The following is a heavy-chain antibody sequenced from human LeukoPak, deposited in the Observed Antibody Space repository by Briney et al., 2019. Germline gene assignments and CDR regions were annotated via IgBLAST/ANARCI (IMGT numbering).Heavy chain of an antibody. Sequence: GGALRLSCAASGFTFSDYAMSWVRRAPGTGLEWVSTISGSGGSTYYVDSVKGRFTISRDNSKNTFFLQMNNLRPEDTAVYYCAKLHNLNCDYWGLGTLVTVSS. CDR1: GFTFSDYA. D-gene: IGHD1-14*01. CDR2: ISGSGGST. V-gene: IGHV3-23*01. CDR3: AKLHNLNCDY. J-gene: IGHJ4*02.